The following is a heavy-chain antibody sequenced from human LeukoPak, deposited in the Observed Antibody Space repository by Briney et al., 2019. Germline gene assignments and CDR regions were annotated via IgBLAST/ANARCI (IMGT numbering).Heavy chain of an antibody. Sequence: ASVKVSCKASGYTFTSYYMHWVRQAPGQGLEWMGIINPSGGSTSYAQKFQGRVTMTRDTSTSTVYMELSSLRSEDTAVYYCARSAAMVKNWSKVFDYWGQGTLVTVSS. CDR3: ARSAAMVKNWSKVFDY. J-gene: IGHJ4*02. CDR1: GYTFTSYY. D-gene: IGHD5-18*01. CDR2: INPSGGST. V-gene: IGHV1-46*01.